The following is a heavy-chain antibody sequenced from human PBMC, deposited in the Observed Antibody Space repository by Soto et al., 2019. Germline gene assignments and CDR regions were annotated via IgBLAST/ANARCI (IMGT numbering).Heavy chain of an antibody. V-gene: IGHV4-59*08. CDR2: IYYSGST. J-gene: IGHJ5*02. CDR1: GGSISSYY. CDR3: ARHSGSCYRMYNWFDP. D-gene: IGHD3-10*01. Sequence: QVQLQESGPGLVKPSETLSLTCTVSGGSISSYYWSWIRQPPGKGLEWIGYIYYSGSTNYNPSLKSRVTISVDTSKNQFSLKLSSVTAADTAVYYCARHSGSCYRMYNWFDPWGQGTLVTVSS.